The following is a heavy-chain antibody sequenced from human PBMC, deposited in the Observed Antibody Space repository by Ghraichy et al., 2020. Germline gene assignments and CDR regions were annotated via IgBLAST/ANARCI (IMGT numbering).Heavy chain of an antibody. Sequence: GGSLRLSCAASGFTFSSYEINWVRQAPGKGLEWVSYISNSGTTIYYADSVKGRFTISRDNAKNSLYLQMNSLRAEDTAVYHCAREEGQQWLVGQGMDVWGQGTTVTVSS. D-gene: IGHD6-19*01. CDR3: AREEGQQWLVGQGMDV. V-gene: IGHV3-48*03. J-gene: IGHJ6*02. CDR2: ISNSGTTI. CDR1: GFTFSSYE.